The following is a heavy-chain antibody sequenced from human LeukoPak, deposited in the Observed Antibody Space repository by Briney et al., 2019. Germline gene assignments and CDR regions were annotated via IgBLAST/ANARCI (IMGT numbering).Heavy chain of an antibody. D-gene: IGHD3-22*01. J-gene: IGHJ4*02. CDR2: ISSSSSYI. CDR3: TRGITMIGGMDFDY. Sequence: GGSLRLSCAASGFTFSSYSMNWVRQAPGKGLEWVSSISSSSSYIYYADSVKGRFTISRDNAKNSLYLQMNSLRAEDTAVYYCTRGITMIGGMDFDYWGQGTLVTVSS. V-gene: IGHV3-21*01. CDR1: GFTFSSYS.